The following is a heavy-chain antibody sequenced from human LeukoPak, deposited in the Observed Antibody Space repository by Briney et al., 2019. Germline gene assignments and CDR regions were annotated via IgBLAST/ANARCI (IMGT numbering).Heavy chain of an antibody. D-gene: IGHD5-18*01. CDR1: GYTFTGYY. Sequence: GASVKVSCKASGYTFTGYYMHWVRQVPGQGLEWMGRINPNSGGTNYAQKFQGRVTMTRDTSISTAYMELSRLRSDDTAVYYCARGVEYSYGRTIDYWGQGTLVTVSS. J-gene: IGHJ4*02. V-gene: IGHV1-2*06. CDR3: ARGVEYSYGRTIDY. CDR2: INPNSGGT.